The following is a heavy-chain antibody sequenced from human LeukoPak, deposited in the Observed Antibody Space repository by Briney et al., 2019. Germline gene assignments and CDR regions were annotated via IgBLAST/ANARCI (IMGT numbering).Heavy chain of an antibody. CDR1: GFTFSNAW. V-gene: IGHV3-15*01. J-gene: IGHJ6*03. Sequence: GGSLRLSCAVSGFTFSNAWMSWVRQAPGKGLEWVGRIKSKTDGGITDYAAPVKGRFTISRDDSKNTLYLQMNSLKTEDTAVYYCTTDRTDNYYYYYMDVWGKGNTVTVPS. CDR3: TTDRTDNYYYYYMDV. CDR2: IKSKTDGGIT. D-gene: IGHD1-1*01.